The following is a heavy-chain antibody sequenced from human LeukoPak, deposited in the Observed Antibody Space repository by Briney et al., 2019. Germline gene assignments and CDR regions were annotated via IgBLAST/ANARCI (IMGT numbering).Heavy chain of an antibody. CDR3: ARDPGTTSYAFDI. V-gene: IGHV3-74*01. CDR1: GFTFSSYW. J-gene: IGHJ3*02. CDR2: INSYGIST. D-gene: IGHD4-11*01. Sequence: GGSLRLSCAASGFTFSSYWMHWVRHAPGKGLVWVSHINSYGISTTYADSVKGRFTISRDNAKNTLYRRMNSLRAEDTAVYFCARDPGTTSYAFDIWGQGTMVTVSS.